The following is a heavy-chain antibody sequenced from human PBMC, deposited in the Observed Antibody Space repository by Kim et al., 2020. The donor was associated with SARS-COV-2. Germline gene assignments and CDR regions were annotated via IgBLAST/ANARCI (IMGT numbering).Heavy chain of an antibody. Sequence: GGSLRLSCAASGFTFSSYSMNWVRQAPGKGLEWVSSISSSSSYIYYADSVKGRFTISRDNAKNSLYLQMNSLRAEDTAVYYCARDVADHYYVWGSYRQTPTYYYYYYMDVWGKGTTVTVSS. CDR2: ISSSSSYI. CDR3: ARDVADHYYVWGSYRQTPTYYYYYYMDV. D-gene: IGHD3-16*02. V-gene: IGHV3-21*01. J-gene: IGHJ6*03. CDR1: GFTFSSYS.